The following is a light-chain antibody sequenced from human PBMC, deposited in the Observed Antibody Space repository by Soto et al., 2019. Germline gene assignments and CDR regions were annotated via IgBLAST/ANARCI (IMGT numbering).Light chain of an antibody. Sequence: QSALTQPASVSGSPGQSITISCTGTSSDVGSYTLVSWYQQHPGKAPKLMIYEGSKRPSGVSNRFSGSKSGNTASRTISGLQAEDEADYYCCSYAGSSTLYVFGTGTSSPS. J-gene: IGLJ1*01. CDR1: SSDVGSYTL. V-gene: IGLV2-23*01. CDR2: EGS. CDR3: CSYAGSSTLYV.